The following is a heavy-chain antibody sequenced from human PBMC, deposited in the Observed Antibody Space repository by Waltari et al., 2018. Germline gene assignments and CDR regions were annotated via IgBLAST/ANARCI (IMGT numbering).Heavy chain of an antibody. CDR1: GFTFSSYA. D-gene: IGHD4-17*01. Sequence: EVQLLESGGGLVQPGGSLRLSCAASGFTFSSYAMSWFRQAPGKGLEWVSAISGSGGSTYYADSVKGRFTISRDNSKNTLYLQMNSLRAEDTAVYYCAKDYGEGNYFDYWGQGTLVTVSS. J-gene: IGHJ4*02. V-gene: IGHV3-23*01. CDR3: AKDYGEGNYFDY. CDR2: ISGSGGST.